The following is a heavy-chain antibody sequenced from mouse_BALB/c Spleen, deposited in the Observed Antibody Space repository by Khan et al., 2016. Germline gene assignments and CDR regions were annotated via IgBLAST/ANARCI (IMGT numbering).Heavy chain of an antibody. V-gene: IGHV14-3*02. CDR2: IDPANGNT. Sequence: VQLQQSGAELVKRGASVKLSCTASGFNIKDTYMHWVKQRPEQGLEWIGRIDPANGNTKYDPKFQGQATITADTSSNTAYLQLSSVTSEDTAVYYCATVDYDYDDAMDYWGQGTSVTVSS. J-gene: IGHJ4*01. CDR3: ATVDYDYDDAMDY. D-gene: IGHD2-4*01. CDR1: GFNIKDTY.